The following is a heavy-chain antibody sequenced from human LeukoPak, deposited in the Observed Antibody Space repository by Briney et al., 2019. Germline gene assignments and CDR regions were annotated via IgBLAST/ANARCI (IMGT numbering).Heavy chain of an antibody. J-gene: IGHJ5*01. D-gene: IGHD4/OR15-4a*01. CDR1: AASISSSSHH. V-gene: IGHV4-39*01. CDR2: IYYGQAI. CDR3: VRHDGGGGATMGAFDS. Sequence: PSETLSLTCTISAASISSSSHHWGWIRQSPGKGLEGIGSIYYGQAIYYNPSLNSRVTISVVTSKDQFTLQLNSVTAADTAVYYCVRHDGGGGATMGAFDSWGQGSLVTVSS.